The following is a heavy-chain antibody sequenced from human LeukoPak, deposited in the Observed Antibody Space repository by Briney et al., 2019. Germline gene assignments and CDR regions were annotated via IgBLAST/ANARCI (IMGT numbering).Heavy chain of an antibody. D-gene: IGHD5-18*01. J-gene: IGHJ6*03. CDR1: GYTFTSYG. CDR2: ISAYNGNT. V-gene: IGHV1-18*01. Sequence: ASVKVSCKASGYTFTSYGISWVRQAPGQGLEWMGWISAYNGNTNYAQKLQGRVTMTTDTSTSTAYMELRSLRSDDTAVYYCARGDTAMVGYYYYYMDVWGKGTTVTVSS. CDR3: ARGDTAMVGYYYYYMDV.